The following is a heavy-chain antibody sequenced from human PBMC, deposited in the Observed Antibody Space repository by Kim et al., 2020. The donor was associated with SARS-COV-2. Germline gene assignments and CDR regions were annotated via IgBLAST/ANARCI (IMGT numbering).Heavy chain of an antibody. CDR2: T. J-gene: IGHJ5*02. V-gene: IGHV3-15*01. D-gene: IGHD1-26*01. CDR3: TTDHSWAKWFVP. Sequence: TAYAAPERGRFTISRDDSKNMLYLQMNSLKTEDTAVYYCTTDHSWAKWFVPWGQGPPVTVSS.